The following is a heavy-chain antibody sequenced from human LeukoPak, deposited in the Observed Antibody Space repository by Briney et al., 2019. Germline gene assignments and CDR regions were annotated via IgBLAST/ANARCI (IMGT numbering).Heavy chain of an antibody. J-gene: IGHJ4*02. CDR1: GGSISSYY. D-gene: IGHD3-10*01. V-gene: IGHV4-59*08. Sequence: PSETLSLTCTVSGGSISSYYWSWIRQPPGKGLEWIGYIYYSGSTNYNPSLKSRVTISVDTSKNQFSLKLSSVTAADTAVYYCAGRGAMVRGVIQLYYFDSWGQGTLVTVSS. CDR2: IYYSGST. CDR3: AGRGAMVRGVIQLYYFDS.